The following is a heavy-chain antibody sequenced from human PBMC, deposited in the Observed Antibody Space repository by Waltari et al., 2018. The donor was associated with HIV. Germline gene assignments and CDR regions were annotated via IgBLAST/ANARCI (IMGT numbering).Heavy chain of an antibody. D-gene: IGHD4-17*01. CDR1: GFSLSTSGVG. CDR3: AHRRRSYGDPILGTYFDY. J-gene: IGHJ4*02. V-gene: IGHV2-5*02. CDR2: IYWDDDK. Sequence: QITLKESGPTLVKPTQTLTLTCTFSGFSLSTSGVGVGWIRPPPGKALEWLALIYWDDDKRYSPSLKSRLTITKDTSKNQVVLTMTNMDPVDTATYYCAHRRRSYGDPILGTYFDYWGQGTLVTVSS.